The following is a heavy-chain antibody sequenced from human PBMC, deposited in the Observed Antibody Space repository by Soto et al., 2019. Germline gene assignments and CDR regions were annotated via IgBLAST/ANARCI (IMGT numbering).Heavy chain of an antibody. Sequence: LSLTCTVSGGSISSSGYYWSWIRQHPGKGLEWIGHIYYSGSTYYNPSLKSRVTISVDTSKNQFSLKLSSVTAADTAVYYCVRLRYCSSTSCHRSDPWGQGTLVTVSS. J-gene: IGHJ5*02. CDR1: GGSISSSGYY. CDR2: IYYSGST. D-gene: IGHD2-2*02. CDR3: VRLRYCSSTSCHRSDP. V-gene: IGHV4-31*03.